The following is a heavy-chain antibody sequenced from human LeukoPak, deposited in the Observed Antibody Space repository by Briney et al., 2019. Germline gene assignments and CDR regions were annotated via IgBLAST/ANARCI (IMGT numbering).Heavy chain of an antibody. CDR1: GFTFSSYW. CDR2: IKQDGSEK. V-gene: IGHV3-7*01. CDR3: ARDHLTRRLRYVWWSSNDY. D-gene: IGHD3-16*01. Sequence: GGSLRLSCAASGFTFSSYWMSWVRQAPGKGLEWVANIKQDGSEKYYVDSVKGRFTISRDNAKNSLYLQMNSLRAEDTAVYYCARDHLTRRLRYVWWSSNDYWGQGTLVTVSS. J-gene: IGHJ4*02.